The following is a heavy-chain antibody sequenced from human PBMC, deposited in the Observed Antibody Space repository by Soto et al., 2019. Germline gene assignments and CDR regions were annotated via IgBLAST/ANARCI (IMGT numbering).Heavy chain of an antibody. CDR3: ARYIVDTAMVYYYYGMDV. CDR2: ISSSSSYI. Sequence: EVQLVESGGGLVKPGGSLRLSCAASGFTFSSYSMNWVRQAPGKGLEWVSSISSSSSYIYYADSVKGRFTISRDNAKNSLYLQMNSLRAEDTAVYYCARYIVDTAMVYYYYGMDVWGQGTTVTVSS. V-gene: IGHV3-21*01. J-gene: IGHJ6*02. CDR1: GFTFSSYS. D-gene: IGHD5-18*01.